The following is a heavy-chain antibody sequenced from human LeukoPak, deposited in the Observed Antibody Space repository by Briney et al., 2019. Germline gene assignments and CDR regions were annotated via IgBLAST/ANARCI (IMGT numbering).Heavy chain of an antibody. CDR3: ARDCCRWKLSPFDY. Sequence: PGGSLRLSCAASGFTFDDYAMHWVRQAPGKGLEWVSGISWNSGSIGYADSVKGRFTISRDNAKNSLYLQMNSLRAEDTAVYYCARDCCRWKLSPFDYWGQGTLVTVSS. CDR2: ISWNSGSI. D-gene: IGHD2-2*03. J-gene: IGHJ4*02. V-gene: IGHV3-9*01. CDR1: GFTFDDYA.